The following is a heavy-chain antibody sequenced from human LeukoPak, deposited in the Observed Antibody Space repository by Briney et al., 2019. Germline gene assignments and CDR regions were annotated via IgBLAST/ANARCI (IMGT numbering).Heavy chain of an antibody. CDR2: IYYNGRT. CDR1: GDSINNNNYY. CDR3: ARITDRTIFGEIMHGFDI. V-gene: IGHV4-39*01. D-gene: IGHD3-3*01. Sequence: SETLSLTCTVSGDSINNNNYYWGWIRQPPGKGLEWIGNIYYNGRTYYSPSLKSRGAISVDTSNNQFSLKLSSVTAADTAVYYCARITDRTIFGEIMHGFDIWGQGTPVTVSS. J-gene: IGHJ3*02.